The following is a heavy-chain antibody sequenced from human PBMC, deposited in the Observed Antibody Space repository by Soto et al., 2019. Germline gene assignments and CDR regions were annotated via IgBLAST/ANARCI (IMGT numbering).Heavy chain of an antibody. D-gene: IGHD4-17*01. CDR1: GDSVSSGTYY. J-gene: IGHJ4*02. Sequence: PSETLSLTCIVSGDSVSSGTYYWGWIRQPPGKGLEWIGYIYYRGSTNYNPSLKSRVTISIDTSRNQFSLKVSSVTAADTAVYYCARGLDYVGFDYWGQGTLVTVSS. CDR3: ARGLDYVGFDY. V-gene: IGHV4-61*01. CDR2: IYYRGST.